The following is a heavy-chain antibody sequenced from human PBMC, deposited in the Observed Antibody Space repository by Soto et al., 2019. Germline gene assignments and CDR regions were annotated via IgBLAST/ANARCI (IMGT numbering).Heavy chain of an antibody. V-gene: IGHV4-38-2*01. CDR2: IYHRGST. Sequence: SETLSLTCAASVYSISSGYYCGLIRQPPGKVLEWVGSIYHRGSTYYKPSLKSRVTISVDTSKNQFSLQLSSVTAADTAGYYCARVKLWFGEYSTDIYGMDVWGQGTTGTVSS. J-gene: IGHJ6*02. D-gene: IGHD3-10*01. CDR3: ARVKLWFGEYSTDIYGMDV. CDR1: VYSISSGYY.